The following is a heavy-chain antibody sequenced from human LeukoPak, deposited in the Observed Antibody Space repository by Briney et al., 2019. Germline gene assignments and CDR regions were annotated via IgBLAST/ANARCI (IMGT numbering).Heavy chain of an antibody. V-gene: IGHV3-23*01. CDR1: GFTFSSNA. CDR2: ISGSGGST. D-gene: IGHD6-19*01. Sequence: GGSLRLSCAASGFTFSSNAMTWVRQAPGKGLEWVSAISGSGGSTYYADSVKGRFTISRDNSKNTLYLQMNSLRAEDTAVYYCAKSQVRSSGWCGRYYFDYWGQGTLVTVSS. J-gene: IGHJ4*02. CDR3: AKSQVRSSGWCGRYYFDY.